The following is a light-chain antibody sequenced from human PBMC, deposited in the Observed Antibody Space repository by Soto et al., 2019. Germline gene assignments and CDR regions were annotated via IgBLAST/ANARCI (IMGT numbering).Light chain of an antibody. CDR2: GAT. CDR1: ESIRDGY. V-gene: IGKV3-15*01. Sequence: MVVTQSPDTLSLSPGESATLFCRASESIRDGYLAWYQQKAGQAPRLLIHGATTRATGIPARFSGSGSGTEFTLTISSLQSEDFAVYYCQQYNNWPRTFGQGTKVDIK. CDR3: QQYNNWPRT. J-gene: IGKJ1*01.